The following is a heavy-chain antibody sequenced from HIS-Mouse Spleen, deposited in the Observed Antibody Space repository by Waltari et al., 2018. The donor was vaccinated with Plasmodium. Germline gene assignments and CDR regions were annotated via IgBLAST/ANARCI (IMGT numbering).Heavy chain of an antibody. Sequence: QVQLQESGPGLVKPSETLSLTCTVSGYSISSGYYWGWIRQPPGKGLEWIWSIYQCGGTYHNPSLKRRVTISLDTSKNQFSLKLSSVTAADTAVYYCARSLGIASSYWYFDLWGRGTLVTVSS. V-gene: IGHV4-38-2*02. CDR3: ARSLGIASSYWYFDL. J-gene: IGHJ2*01. D-gene: IGHD2-15*01. CDR2: IYQCGGT. CDR1: GYSISSGYY.